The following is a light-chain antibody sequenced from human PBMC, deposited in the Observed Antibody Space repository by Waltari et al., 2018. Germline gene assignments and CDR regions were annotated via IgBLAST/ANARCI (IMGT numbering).Light chain of an antibody. J-gene: IGLJ2*01. CDR2: EVN. V-gene: IGLV2-14*01. CDR1: SSDVGGYNY. Sequence: QSALTQPASVSGSPGPSITLSCPGPSSDVGGYNYVPWYQQHPGKAPKLMIYEVNNRPSGVSNRFSGSKSANTASLTISGLQAEDEADYYCSSYTSSSTLVFGGGTKLTVL. CDR3: SSYTSSSTLV.